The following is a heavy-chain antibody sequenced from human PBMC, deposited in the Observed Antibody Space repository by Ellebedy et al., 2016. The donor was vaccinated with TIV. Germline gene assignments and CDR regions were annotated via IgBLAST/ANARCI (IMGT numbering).Heavy chain of an antibody. V-gene: IGHV1-3*02. Sequence: ASVKVSXXASGYTFTSYAMHWVRQAPGQRLEWMGWSNAGNGNTKYSQEFQGRVTITRDTSASTAYMELSSLRSEDTAVYYCAADAYYYGSGSYPPADFDYWGQGTLVTVSS. CDR1: GYTFTSYA. D-gene: IGHD3-10*01. J-gene: IGHJ4*02. CDR3: AADAYYYGSGSYPPADFDY. CDR2: SNAGNGNT.